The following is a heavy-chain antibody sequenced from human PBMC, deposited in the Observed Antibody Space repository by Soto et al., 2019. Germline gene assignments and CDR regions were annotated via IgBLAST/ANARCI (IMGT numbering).Heavy chain of an antibody. D-gene: IGHD2-15*01. V-gene: IGHV4-30-2*01. J-gene: IGHJ4*02. CDR3: VVVVAATIDH. Sequence: SETLSLTCAVSSGSISSGGYSWSWIRQPPGKGLEWIGYIYHSGSTYYNPSLKSRVTISVDRSKNQFSLKLSSVTAADTAVYYCVVVVAATIDHWGQGTLVTVSS. CDR1: SGSISSGGYS. CDR2: IYHSGST.